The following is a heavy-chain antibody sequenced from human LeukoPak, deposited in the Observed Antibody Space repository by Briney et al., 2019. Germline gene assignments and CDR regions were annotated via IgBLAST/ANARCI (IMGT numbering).Heavy chain of an antibody. Sequence: SQTLSLTCAISGDSVSSNSAAWNWIRQSPSRGLVWLGRTYYRSKWYNDYAVSVKSRITINPDTSKNQFSLQLNSVTPEDTAVYYCARDMGDTAMEDYYYGMDVWGQGTTVTVSS. CDR3: ARDMGDTAMEDYYYGMDV. J-gene: IGHJ6*02. CDR1: GDSVSSNSAA. CDR2: TYYRSKWYN. D-gene: IGHD5-18*01. V-gene: IGHV6-1*01.